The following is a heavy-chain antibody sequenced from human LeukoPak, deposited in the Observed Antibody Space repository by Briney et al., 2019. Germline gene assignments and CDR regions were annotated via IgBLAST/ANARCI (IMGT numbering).Heavy chain of an antibody. Sequence: ASVKVSCKAFGYTLTGYYIHWVRQAPGQGLAWMGWINPNSGDTNYAQKFQGRVTMTRDMSTSTVYMELSSLRSEDTAVYYCARELGYYEGDYWGQGTLVTVSS. CDR2: INPNSGDT. J-gene: IGHJ4*02. V-gene: IGHV1-2*02. D-gene: IGHD3-22*01. CDR3: ARELGYYEGDY. CDR1: GYTLTGYY.